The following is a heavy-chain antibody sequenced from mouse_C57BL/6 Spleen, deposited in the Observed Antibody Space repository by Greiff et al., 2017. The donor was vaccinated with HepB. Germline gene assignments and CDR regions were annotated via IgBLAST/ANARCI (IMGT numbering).Heavy chain of an antibody. D-gene: IGHD2-2*01. Sequence: QVTLKESGPGILQSSQTLSLTCSFSGFSLSTSGMGVSWIRQPSGKGLEWLAHIYWDDDKRYNPSLKSRLTISKDTSRNQVFLKITSVDTADTATYDGARRAMAMVTTPYAMDYWGQGTSVTVSS. CDR1: GFSLSTSGMG. J-gene: IGHJ4*01. V-gene: IGHV8-12*01. CDR3: ARRAMAMVTTPYAMDY. CDR2: IYWDDDK.